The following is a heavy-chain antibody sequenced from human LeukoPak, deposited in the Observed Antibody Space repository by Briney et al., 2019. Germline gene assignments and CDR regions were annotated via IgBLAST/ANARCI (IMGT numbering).Heavy chain of an antibody. CDR2: IYTSGST. Sequence: SETLSLTCTVSGGSISSYYWSWIRQPPGKGLEWIGYIYTSGSTNYNPSLKSRGTISVDPSKNQFSLKLSSVTAADTAVYYCARHARGSGSFIYYYMDVWGKGTTVTVSS. V-gene: IGHV4-4*09. CDR3: ARHARGSGSFIYYYMDV. CDR1: GGSISSYY. J-gene: IGHJ6*03. D-gene: IGHD3-10*01.